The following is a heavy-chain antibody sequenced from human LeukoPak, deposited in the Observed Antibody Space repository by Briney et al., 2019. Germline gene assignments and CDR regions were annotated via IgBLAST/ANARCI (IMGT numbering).Heavy chain of an antibody. CDR2: IYHSGST. CDR3: ARVAGDGYYYYYYMDV. D-gene: IGHD7-27*01. V-gene: IGHV4-38-2*02. J-gene: IGHJ6*03. Sequence: PSETLSLTCTVSGYSISSGYYWGWIRQPPGKGLEWIGSIYHSGSTYYNPSLKSRVTISVDTSKNQFSLKLSSVTAADTAVYCCARVAGDGYYYYYYMDVWGKGTTVTVSS. CDR1: GYSISSGYY.